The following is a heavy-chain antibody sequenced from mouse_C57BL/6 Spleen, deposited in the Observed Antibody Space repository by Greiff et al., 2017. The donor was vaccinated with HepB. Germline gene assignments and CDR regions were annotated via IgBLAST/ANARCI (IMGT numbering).Heavy chain of an antibody. CDR1: GYTFTSYW. V-gene: IGHV1-69*01. CDR2: IDPSDSYT. D-gene: IGHD2-4*01. CDR3: ARGGLCYYFDY. Sequence: QVQLQQPGAELVMPGASVKLSCKASGYTFTSYWMHWVKQRPGQGLEWIGEIDPSDSYTNYNQKFKGKSTLTVDKSSSTAYMQLSSLTSEDSAVYYCARGGLCYYFDYWGQGTTVTVSS. J-gene: IGHJ2*01.